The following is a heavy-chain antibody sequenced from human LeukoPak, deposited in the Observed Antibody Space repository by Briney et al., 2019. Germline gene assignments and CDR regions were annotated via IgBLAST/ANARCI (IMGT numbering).Heavy chain of an antibody. CDR1: GYTFTSYY. CDR2: INPSGGST. CDR3: ARGFEDIVVVPAAKPCATGDCYWYFDL. D-gene: IGHD2-2*01. J-gene: IGHJ2*01. Sequence: ASVKVSCKASGYTFTSYYMHWVRQAPGQGLEWMGIINPSGGSTSYAQKFQGRVTMTRDTSTSTVYMELSSLRSEDTAVYYCARGFEDIVVVPAAKPCATGDCYWYFDLWGRGTLVTVSS. V-gene: IGHV1-46*01.